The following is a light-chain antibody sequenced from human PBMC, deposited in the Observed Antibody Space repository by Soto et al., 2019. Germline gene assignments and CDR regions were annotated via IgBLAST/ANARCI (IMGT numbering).Light chain of an antibody. J-gene: IGLJ3*02. CDR1: SSDVGVYNY. Sequence: QSALTQPRSVSGSPGQSVTISCTGTSSDVGVYNYVSWYQQHPGKAPKLMIYDVSKRPSGVSDRFSGSKSGNTASLTISGLQAEDEADYYCCSYAGSYTWVFGGGTKLTVL. CDR3: CSYAGSYTWV. V-gene: IGLV2-11*01. CDR2: DVS.